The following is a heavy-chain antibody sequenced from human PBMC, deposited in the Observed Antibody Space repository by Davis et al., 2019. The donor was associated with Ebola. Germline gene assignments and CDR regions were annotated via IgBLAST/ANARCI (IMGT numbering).Heavy chain of an antibody. D-gene: IGHD3-3*01. Sequence: MPGGSLRLSCAVYGGSFSGYYWSWIRQPPGKGLEWIGEINHSGSTNYNPSLKSRVTISVDTSKNQFSLKLSSVTAADTAVYYCARHNYDFWSGHNWFDPWGQGTLATVSS. CDR2: INHSGST. CDR1: GGSFSGYY. J-gene: IGHJ5*02. CDR3: ARHNYDFWSGHNWFDP. V-gene: IGHV4-34*01.